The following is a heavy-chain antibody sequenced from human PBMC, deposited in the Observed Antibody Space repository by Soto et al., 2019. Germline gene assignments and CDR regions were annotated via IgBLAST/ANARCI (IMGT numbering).Heavy chain of an antibody. J-gene: IGHJ2*01. Sequence: QVQLQESGPGLVKPSETLSLTCTVSGGSISGGGYYWSWIRQPPGKGLEWIGYIYASGSTYYNPSLKSRVTISVDTANNQFSLRLTSVTAADSAVYYCAREVIPLTTDWYFDLWGRGTLVTVSP. CDR3: AREVIPLTTDWYFDL. CDR2: IYASGST. V-gene: IGHV4-30-4*01. D-gene: IGHD4-17*01. CDR1: GGSISGGGYY.